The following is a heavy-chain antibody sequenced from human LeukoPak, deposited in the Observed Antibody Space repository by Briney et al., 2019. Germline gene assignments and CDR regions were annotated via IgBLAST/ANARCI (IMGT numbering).Heavy chain of an antibody. V-gene: IGHV3-30*02. CDR1: GFTFSSYG. CDR2: IRYDGSNK. CDR3: AKDVLLWFGELSTREYYFDY. Sequence: GGSLRLSCAASGFTFSSYGMHWVRQAPGKGLEWVAFIRYDGSNKYYADSVKGRFTISRDNSKNTLYLQMNSLRAEDTAVYYCAKDVLLWFGELSTREYYFDYWGQGTLVTVSS. D-gene: IGHD3-10*01. J-gene: IGHJ4*02.